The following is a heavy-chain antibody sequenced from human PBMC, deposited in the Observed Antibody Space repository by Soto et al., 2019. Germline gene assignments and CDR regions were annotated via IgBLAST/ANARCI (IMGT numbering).Heavy chain of an antibody. D-gene: IGHD2-2*01. CDR1: GFTFSNFA. CDR2: ISGTDDYT. Sequence: WGSLRLSCAASGFTFSNFAMTWVRQAPGEGLEWVSSISGTDDYTYYADSVKGRFTISRDNALNTLFLHTNNLRADETAVYYCETSSRQYASPIQVFFDPWGLGTLATDS. CDR3: ETSSRQYASPIQVFFDP. V-gene: IGHV3-23*01. J-gene: IGHJ5*02.